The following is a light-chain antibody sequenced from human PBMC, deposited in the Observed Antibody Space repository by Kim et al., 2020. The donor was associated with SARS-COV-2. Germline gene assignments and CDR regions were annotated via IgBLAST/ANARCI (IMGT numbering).Light chain of an antibody. V-gene: IGLV2-8*01. CDR3: SSYAGRNNLI. Sequence: QSALTQPPSASGSLGRSVTLSCTGTSSDIGAYKYVSWYQQHPGKVPKLVLYEVDERPSGVPDRFSGSKSGNTASLTVSGLQADDEADYYCSSYAGRNNLIFGGGTQLTVL. CDR1: SSDIGAYKY. J-gene: IGLJ2*01. CDR2: EVD.